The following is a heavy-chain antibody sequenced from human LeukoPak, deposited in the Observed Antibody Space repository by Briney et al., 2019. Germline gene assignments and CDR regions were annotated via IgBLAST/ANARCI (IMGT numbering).Heavy chain of an antibody. CDR2: IYTGGNT. CDR3: ASPSSGQSFDI. D-gene: IGHD6-19*01. J-gene: IGHJ3*02. Sequence: GGSLRLSCAASGFIVSSNYMNWGRQAPGKGLEWVSVIYTGGNTYYADSVKGRFTISRGNSKNTLYLQMHSLRAEDTAVYYCASPSSGQSFDIWGQGTMVTVSS. V-gene: IGHV3-53*01. CDR1: GFIVSSNY.